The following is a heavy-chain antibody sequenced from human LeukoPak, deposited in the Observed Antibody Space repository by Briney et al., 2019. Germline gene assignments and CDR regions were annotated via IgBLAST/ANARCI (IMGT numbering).Heavy chain of an antibody. CDR1: GFTFTGYE. D-gene: IGHD3-10*01. CDR3: ARGRSYRNFDY. V-gene: IGHV3-48*03. Sequence: AGTLRLSCVASGFTFTGYEMHWVCQGPGRGLEWVSYINSRGSTIYYGHSVKGRFTISTDNAENSLYLEMNSLRVEDTALYDCARGRSYRNFDYWGQGTLVTVSS. CDR2: INSRGSTI. J-gene: IGHJ4*02.